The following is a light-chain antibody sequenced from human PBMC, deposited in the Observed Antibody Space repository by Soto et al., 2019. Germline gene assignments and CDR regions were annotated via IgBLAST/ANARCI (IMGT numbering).Light chain of an antibody. Sequence: EVVMTQSPATLSVSPGERVTLSCRASQSVRSNLAWYLQKPGQAPRLLIYGASTRATGIPARFSGSGSGTEFTLNITSLHSEVFEVFYCQHYNTGPPPTFGGGTKVETK. CDR2: GAS. CDR3: QHYNTGPPPT. V-gene: IGKV3-15*01. CDR1: QSVRSN. J-gene: IGKJ4*01.